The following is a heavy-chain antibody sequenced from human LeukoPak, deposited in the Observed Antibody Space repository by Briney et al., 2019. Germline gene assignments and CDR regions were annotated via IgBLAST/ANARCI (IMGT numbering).Heavy chain of an antibody. Sequence: GGSLRLSCAASGFTFSSYAMSWIRQAPGKGLEWVSVISGSGSSTYYADSVKGRFTISRDNSKNTLYLQMNSLRPEDTAVYYCAREVGSINDYWGQGTLVTVSS. V-gene: IGHV3-23*01. CDR1: GFTFSSYA. J-gene: IGHJ4*02. D-gene: IGHD1-14*01. CDR3: AREVGSINDY. CDR2: ISGSGSST.